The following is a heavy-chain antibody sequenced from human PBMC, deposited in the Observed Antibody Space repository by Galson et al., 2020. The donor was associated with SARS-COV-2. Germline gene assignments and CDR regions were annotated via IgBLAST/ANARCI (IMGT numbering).Heavy chain of an antibody. Sequence: GGSLRLSCAASGFNFNTYWMSWVSQAPGKGLEWVTNIKDHGREMFYVDSVKGRFTVSRDNAKNSLYLQMNSLRAEDTAVYYCVRHKNYYDSSDYFDYWGLGTRVTVSS. CDR2: IKDHGREM. J-gene: IGHJ4*02. D-gene: IGHD3-22*01. CDR3: VRHKNYYDSSDYFDY. V-gene: IGHV3-7*01. CDR1: GFNFNTYW.